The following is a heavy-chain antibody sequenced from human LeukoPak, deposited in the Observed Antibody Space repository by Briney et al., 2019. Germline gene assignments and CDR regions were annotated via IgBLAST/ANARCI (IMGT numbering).Heavy chain of an antibody. CDR1: GFTFSSYA. J-gene: IGHJ4*02. D-gene: IGHD5-12*01. CDR3: ARDPRSGYDYGYSYFDY. Sequence: GGSLRLSCAASGFTFSSYAMSWVRQAPGKGLEYVSAISSNGGSTYYANSVKGRFTISRDNSKNTLYLQMGSLRAEDMAVYYCARDPRSGYDYGYSYFDYWGQGTLVTVSS. V-gene: IGHV3-64*01. CDR2: ISSNGGST.